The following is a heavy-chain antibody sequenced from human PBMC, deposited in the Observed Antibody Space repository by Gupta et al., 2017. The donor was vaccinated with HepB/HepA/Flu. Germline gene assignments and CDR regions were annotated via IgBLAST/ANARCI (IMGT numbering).Heavy chain of an antibody. CDR3: ARVSTGDLWGYYYYYMDV. V-gene: IGHV3-48*02. J-gene: IGHJ6*03. D-gene: IGHD7-27*01. Sequence: EVQLVESGGGLVQPGGSLRLSCAASGFTFSSYSMNWVRQAPGKGLEWVSYISSSSSTIYYADSVKGRFTISRDNAKNSLYLQMNSLRDEDTAVYYCARVSTGDLWGYYYYYMDVWGKGTTVTVSS. CDR2: ISSSSSTI. CDR1: GFTFSSYS.